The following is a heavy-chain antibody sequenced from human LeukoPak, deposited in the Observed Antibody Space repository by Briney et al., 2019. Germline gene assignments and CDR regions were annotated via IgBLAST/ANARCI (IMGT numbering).Heavy chain of an antibody. D-gene: IGHD4-17*01. CDR3: AKGLGDYDDFRLGY. V-gene: IGHV3-30*02. CDR1: VVTFSTYG. J-gene: IGHJ4*02. CDR2: IPSDGSDN. Sequence: GGSLRLSCAASVVTFSTYGFHWVRQAPGKGLEWVAFIPSDGSDNYYANSVKDRFTISRDNSKNTLYLQMNSLRSEDTAVYYCAKGLGDYDDFRLGYWGQGTLVTVSS.